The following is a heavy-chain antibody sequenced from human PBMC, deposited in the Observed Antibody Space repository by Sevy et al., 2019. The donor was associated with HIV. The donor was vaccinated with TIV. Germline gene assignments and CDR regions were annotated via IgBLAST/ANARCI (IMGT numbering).Heavy chain of an antibody. CDR1: GGSISRGGYY. Sequence: SETLSLTCTVSGGSISRGGYYWSWIRQHPGKGLEWIGYISYSGSTSYNPSLKSRLTISVDTSKNQFSLRLTSVIAADTAVYYCAREMGDSWGQGTLVTVSS. CDR3: AREMGDS. J-gene: IGHJ4*02. CDR2: ISYSGST. V-gene: IGHV4-31*03.